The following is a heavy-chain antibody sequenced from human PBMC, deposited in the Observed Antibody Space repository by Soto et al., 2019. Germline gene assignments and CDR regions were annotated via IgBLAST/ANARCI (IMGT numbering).Heavy chain of an antibody. J-gene: IGHJ6*02. D-gene: IGHD2-2*01. V-gene: IGHV1-2*02. CDR3: ARGYCSSTSCSRYYGMDV. CDR1: GYTFTGYY. CDR2: INPNSGGT. Sequence: QVQLVQSGAEVKKPGASVKVSCKASGYTFTGYYMHWVRQAPGQGLEWMGWINPNSGGTNYAQKFQGKFTMTRYTSISTAYLELSRLRSDDTAVYYCARGYCSSTSCSRYYGMDVWGQGTTVTVSS.